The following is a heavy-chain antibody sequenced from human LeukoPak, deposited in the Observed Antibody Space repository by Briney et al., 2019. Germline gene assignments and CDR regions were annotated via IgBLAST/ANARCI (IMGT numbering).Heavy chain of an antibody. V-gene: IGHV4-34*01. CDR2: INHSGST. CDR1: GGSFSAYY. J-gene: IGHJ4*02. D-gene: IGHD3-22*01. Sequence: SETLSLTCAVYGGSFSAYYWSWIRQPPGEGLEWIGEINHSGSTNYNPSLKSRVTISVDTSKNQFSLKLSSVTAADTAVYYCARATSITVIVVAKYYFDYWGQGALVTMSS. CDR3: ARATSITVIVVAKYYFDY.